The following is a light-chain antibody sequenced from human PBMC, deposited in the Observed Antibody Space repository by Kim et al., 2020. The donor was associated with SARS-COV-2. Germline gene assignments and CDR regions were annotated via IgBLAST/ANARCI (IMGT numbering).Light chain of an antibody. CDR1: SRDVGVYNY. Sequence: GQSVTISCAGTSRDVGVYNYVSWYQQHPGKAPKLMIYDVSKWPSGVPDRFSGSKSGNTASLTISGLQAEDEADYYCCSYAGSYTVVFGGGTQLTVL. CDR3: CSYAGSYTVV. J-gene: IGLJ2*01. V-gene: IGLV2-11*01. CDR2: DVS.